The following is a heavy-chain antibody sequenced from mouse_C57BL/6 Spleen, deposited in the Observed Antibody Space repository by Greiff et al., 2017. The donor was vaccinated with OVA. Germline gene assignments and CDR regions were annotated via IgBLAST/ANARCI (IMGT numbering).Heavy chain of an antibody. CDR2: IDPSDSYT. CDR3: APAAQATWFAY. J-gene: IGHJ3*01. V-gene: IGHV1-59*01. Sequence: QVQLQQPGAELVRPGTSVKLSCKASGYTFTSYWMHWVKQRPGQGLEWIGVIDPSDSYTNYNQKFKGKATLTVDTSSSTAYMQLSSLTSEDSAVYYCAPAAQATWFAYWGQGTLVTVSA. D-gene: IGHD3-2*02. CDR1: GYTFTSYW.